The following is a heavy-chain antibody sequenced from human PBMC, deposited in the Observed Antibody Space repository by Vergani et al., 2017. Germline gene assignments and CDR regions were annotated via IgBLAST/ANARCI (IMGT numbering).Heavy chain of an antibody. D-gene: IGHD3-10*01. CDR2: IKQDGSEK. V-gene: IGHV3-7*01. CDR3: ARDYYYGSGSYYSYYYYGMDV. J-gene: IGHJ6*02. CDR1: GFTFSSYW. Sequence: EVQLVESGGGLVQPGGSLRLSCAASGFTFSSYWMSWVRQAPGKGLEWVANIKQDGSEKYYVDSVKGRFTISRDNAKNSLYLQMNSLRAEDTAVYYCARDYYYGSGSYYSYYYYGMDVWGQGP.